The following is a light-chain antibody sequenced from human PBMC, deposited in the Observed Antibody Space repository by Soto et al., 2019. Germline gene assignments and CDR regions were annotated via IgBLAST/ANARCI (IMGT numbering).Light chain of an antibody. V-gene: IGKV4-1*01. CDR1: QSLLYSSNSKNY. CDR3: QQYYNTPWT. CDR2: WAS. J-gene: IGKJ1*01. Sequence: DIVMTQSPDSLAVSLGERATINCKSSQSLLYSSNSKNYLAWYQQKPGQPPKLLIYWASTRESGVPDRFSGSGSGTDFTLTISSLQAEDVAVYYCQQYYNTPWTFGQGTKVEIK.